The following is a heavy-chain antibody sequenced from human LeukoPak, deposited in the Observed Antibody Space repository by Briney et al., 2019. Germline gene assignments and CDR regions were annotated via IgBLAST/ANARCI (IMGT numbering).Heavy chain of an antibody. CDR2: ISSDGHVE. D-gene: IGHD3-9*01. CDR1: GLIFSSYA. Sequence: GGSLRLSCTASGLIFSSYAMSWVRQAPGKGLEWVSHISSDGHVETYVDSVRGRFAMSRDNAKNFLFLQMNGLRAEDTAVYYCARDTLNGPFVISLDYWGQGALVTVSS. J-gene: IGHJ4*02. CDR3: ARDTLNGPFVISLDY. V-gene: IGHV3-48*03.